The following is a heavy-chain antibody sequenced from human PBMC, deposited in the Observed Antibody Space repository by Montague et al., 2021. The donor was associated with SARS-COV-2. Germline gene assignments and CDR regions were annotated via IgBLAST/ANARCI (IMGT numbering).Heavy chain of an antibody. CDR3: ARARRGCGSGSYFDILVKWFDS. CDR1: GGSISSGGYY. Sequence: TLSLTCTVSGGSISSGGYYWSWIRQTPGKGLEWIGNIYYSGSIYYNPSLKSRVTISVDTSKNQFSLKLSSVTAADTAVYYCARARRGCGSGSYFDILVKWFDSWGQGILVTVSS. CDR2: IYYSGSI. V-gene: IGHV4-31*03. D-gene: IGHD3-10*01. J-gene: IGHJ5*01.